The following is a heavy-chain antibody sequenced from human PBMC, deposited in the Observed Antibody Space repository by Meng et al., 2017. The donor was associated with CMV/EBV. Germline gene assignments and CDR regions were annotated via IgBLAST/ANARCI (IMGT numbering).Heavy chain of an antibody. V-gene: IGHV1-2*02. CDR1: GDTFTDYY. CDR2: INPNSGDT. J-gene: IGHJ5*02. D-gene: IGHD4-17*01. CDR3: TRDAHLTTVTPNWFDP. Sequence: QVQLGRSGAYLRKPGASVKVSCKASGDTFTDYYMHWVRQAPGQGLEWMGCINPNSGDTNYAQKFQGRVTMTRDTSISTAYMELSRLRSDDTAVYYCTRDAHLTTVTPNWFDPWGQGTLVTVSS.